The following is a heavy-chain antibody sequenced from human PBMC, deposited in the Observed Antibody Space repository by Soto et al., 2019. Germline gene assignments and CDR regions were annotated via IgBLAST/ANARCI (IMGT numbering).Heavy chain of an antibody. J-gene: IGHJ4*02. CDR1: GGTLSSQA. Sequence: GAPVKVSSKTSGGTLSSQAISLVRQAPGQGLEWMGWINPYNGNTKYAQKLQGRVTMTTDTSTSTAYMELRSLRSDDTAVYYCARDAAVGLFDYWGQGTLVTVSS. V-gene: IGHV1-18*01. CDR2: INPYNGNT. CDR3: ARDAAVGLFDY. D-gene: IGHD1-26*01.